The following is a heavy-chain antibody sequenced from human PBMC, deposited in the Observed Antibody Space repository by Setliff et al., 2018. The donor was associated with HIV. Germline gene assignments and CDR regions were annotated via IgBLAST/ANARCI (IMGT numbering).Heavy chain of an antibody. CDR2: FIPMLGIT. V-gene: IGHV1-69*10. CDR1: GGTFSSYA. CDR3: ARDVDHMMDV. Sequence: SVKVSCKAYGGTFSSYAITWVRQAPGQGLECMGGFIPMLGITNYAQRFQGRLTITADEYTGTAYMELSSLRSDDTAVYYCARDVDHMMDVWGQGTTVTVSS. J-gene: IGHJ6*02.